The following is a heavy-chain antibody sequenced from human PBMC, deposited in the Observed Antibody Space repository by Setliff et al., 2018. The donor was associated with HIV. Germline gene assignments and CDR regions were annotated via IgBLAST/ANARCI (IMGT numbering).Heavy chain of an antibody. CDR1: GGSVNSYH. V-gene: IGHV4-4*08. CDR2: IYKSGTT. CDR3: GRLSETAMASFDS. D-gene: IGHD5-18*01. J-gene: IGHJ4*02. Sequence: SETLSLTCSVSGGSVNSYHWSWIRQPPGKGLEWIGYIYKSGTTNYSSSLKSRVTISADPSKNQFSLKLTSVTAADTAVYYCGRLSETAMASFDSWGQGTLVTVSS.